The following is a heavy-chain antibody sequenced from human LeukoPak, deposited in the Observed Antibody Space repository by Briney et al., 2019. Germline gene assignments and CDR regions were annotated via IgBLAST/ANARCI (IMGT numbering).Heavy chain of an antibody. J-gene: IGHJ4*02. CDR2: IIPIFGTA. D-gene: IGHD3-22*01. Sequence: GASVKVSCKASGGTFSSYAISWVRQAPGQGLEWMGGIIPIFGTANYAQKFQGRVTITADESTSTAYMELSSLRSEDTAVYYCASENPYYDSSLNYWGQGTLVTVSS. CDR3: ASENPYYDSSLNY. CDR1: GGTFSSYA. V-gene: IGHV1-69*13.